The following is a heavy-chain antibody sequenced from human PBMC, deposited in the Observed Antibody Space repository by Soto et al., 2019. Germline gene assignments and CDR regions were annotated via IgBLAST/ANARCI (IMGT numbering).Heavy chain of an antibody. CDR3: ARGSGSGWYMYYFDY. Sequence: SETLSLTCTVSGGSISSYYWSWIRQPAGKGLEWIGRIYTSGSTNYNPSLKSRVTMSVDTSKNQFSLKLSSVTAADTAVYYCARGSGSGWYMYYFDYWGQGILVTVSS. CDR2: IYTSGST. J-gene: IGHJ4*02. D-gene: IGHD6-19*01. CDR1: GGSISSYY. V-gene: IGHV4-4*07.